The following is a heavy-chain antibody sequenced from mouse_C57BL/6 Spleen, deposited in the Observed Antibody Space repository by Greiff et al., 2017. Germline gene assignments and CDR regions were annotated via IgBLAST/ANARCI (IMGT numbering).Heavy chain of an antibody. Sequence: EVKVVESGGGLVQPGGSLKLSCAASGFTFSDYYMYWVRQTPEKRLEWVAYISNGGGSTYYPDTVKGRFTISRDNAKNTLYLQMSRLKSEDTAMYYCARRLFITTVGGYAMDYWGQGTSVTVSS. CDR1: GFTFSDYY. CDR3: ARRLFITTVGGYAMDY. J-gene: IGHJ4*01. V-gene: IGHV5-12*01. D-gene: IGHD1-1*01. CDR2: ISNGGGST.